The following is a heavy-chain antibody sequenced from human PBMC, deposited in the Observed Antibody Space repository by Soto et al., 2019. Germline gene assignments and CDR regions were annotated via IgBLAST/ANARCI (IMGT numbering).Heavy chain of an antibody. CDR1: GYTLSDYP. CDR2: INTGNGNA. D-gene: IGHD3-22*01. Sequence: ASVKVSCKTSGYTLSDYPMHWVRQAPGQSLEWLGWINTGNGNAKYSRKFQGRVSILRDTSATTVYMELYSLRSEDTAMYFCARRASESSGYFPLGHWGQGTLVTVSS. V-gene: IGHV1-3*04. CDR3: ARRASESSGYFPLGH. J-gene: IGHJ4*02.